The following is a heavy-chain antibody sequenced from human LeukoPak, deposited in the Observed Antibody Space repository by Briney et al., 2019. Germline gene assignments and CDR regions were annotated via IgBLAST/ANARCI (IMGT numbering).Heavy chain of an antibody. J-gene: IGHJ4*02. D-gene: IGHD3-22*01. V-gene: IGHV4-59*12. Sequence: SETLSLTCTVSGGSIRSYYWSWIRQPPGKGLEWIGYIYYSGSTNYDPSLKSRVTISVDTSENQFSLKLSSVTAADTAVYYCARDPLLHYYDSSGRGVPRDWGQGTLVTVSS. CDR2: IYYSGST. CDR1: GGSIRSYY. CDR3: ARDPLLHYYDSSGRGVPRD.